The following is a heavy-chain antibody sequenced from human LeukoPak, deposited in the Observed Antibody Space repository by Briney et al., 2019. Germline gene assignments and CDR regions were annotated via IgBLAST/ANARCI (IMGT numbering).Heavy chain of an antibody. D-gene: IGHD2-21*02. Sequence: SVKVSCKASGGTFSSYGISWVRQAPGQGLEWMGRIIPILGIANYAQKFQGRVTITADKSTSTAYMELSSLRSEDTAVYYCAREGDCGGDCYSGWFDPWGQGTLVTVSS. CDR2: IIPILGIA. CDR1: GGTFSSYG. J-gene: IGHJ5*02. V-gene: IGHV1-69*04. CDR3: AREGDCGGDCYSGWFDP.